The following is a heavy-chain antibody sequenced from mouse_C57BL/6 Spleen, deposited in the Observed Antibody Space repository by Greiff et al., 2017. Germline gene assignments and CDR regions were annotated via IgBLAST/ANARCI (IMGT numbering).Heavy chain of an antibody. Sequence: QVQLQQSGAELVRPGSSVKLSCKASGYTFTSYWMHWVKQRPIQGLEWIGNIDPSDSETHYNQKFKDKATLTVDKSSSTAYMQLSSLTSEDSAVYYCARDYYGSSPWFAYWGQGTLVTVSA. D-gene: IGHD1-1*01. CDR1: GYTFTSYW. J-gene: IGHJ3*01. CDR2: IDPSDSET. V-gene: IGHV1-52*01. CDR3: ARDYYGSSPWFAY.